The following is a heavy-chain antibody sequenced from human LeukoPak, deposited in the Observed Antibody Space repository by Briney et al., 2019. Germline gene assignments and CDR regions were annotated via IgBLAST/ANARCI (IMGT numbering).Heavy chain of an antibody. V-gene: IGHV3-74*01. CDR1: GFSFSSYW. J-gene: IGHJ4*02. Sequence: PGGSLRLSCAASGFSFSSYWMHWVRQAPGKGLVWVSRINSDGSITTYADSVKGRFTISRDNAKNTLYLQMNSLRAEDTAVYYCAKDQGQAVVPRRFDNWGQGTLVTVSS. D-gene: IGHD2-2*01. CDR2: INSDGSIT. CDR3: AKDQGQAVVPRRFDN.